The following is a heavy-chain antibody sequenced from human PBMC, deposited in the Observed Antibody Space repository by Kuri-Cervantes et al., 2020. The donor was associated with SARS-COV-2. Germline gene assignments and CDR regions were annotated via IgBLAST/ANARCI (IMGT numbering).Heavy chain of an antibody. J-gene: IGHJ4*02. CDR3: ARHDLTTETTRERGLDY. V-gene: IGHV4-39*01. CDR1: GATISSSSYY. Sequence: SETLSLTCTVSGATISSSSYYWGWIRQPPGRGLEWIGSIYYSGSTYYNPSLKSRVTIFVDTSKNQFSVKLRSGTAADTAVYYCARHDLTTETTRERGLDYWGQGTLVTVSS. D-gene: IGHD4-17*01. CDR2: IYYSGST.